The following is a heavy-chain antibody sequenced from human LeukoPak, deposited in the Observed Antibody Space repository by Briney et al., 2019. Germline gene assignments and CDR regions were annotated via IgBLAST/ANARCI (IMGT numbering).Heavy chain of an antibody. D-gene: IGHD3-16*01. CDR3: ARDPGSNGGDWYFDL. CDR2: LYSDGSVT. V-gene: IGHV3-74*01. CDR1: GFSFSTNR. Sequence: GGSLRLSCAASGFSFSTNRMHWVRQAPGKGLVWLSRLYSDGSVTGYADSVKGRFTISRDNAENTLYLQMNSLRVEDTAVYYCARDPGSNGGDWYFDLWGRGTLVTVSS. J-gene: IGHJ2*01.